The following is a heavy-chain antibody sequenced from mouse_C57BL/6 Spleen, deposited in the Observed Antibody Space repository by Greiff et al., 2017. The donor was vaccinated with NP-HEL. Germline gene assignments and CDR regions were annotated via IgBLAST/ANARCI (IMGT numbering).Heavy chain of an antibody. V-gene: IGHV1-15*01. CDR1: GYTFTDYE. J-gene: IGHJ2*01. D-gene: IGHD2-2*01. CDR2: IDPETGGT. CDR3: TRWGGYDGYYFDY. Sequence: QVQLQQSGAELVRPGASVTLSCKASGYTFTDYEMHWVKQTPVHGLEWIGAIDPETGGTAYNQKFKGKAILTADKSSSTAYMELRSLTSEDSAVYYCTRWGGYDGYYFDYWGQGTTLTVSS.